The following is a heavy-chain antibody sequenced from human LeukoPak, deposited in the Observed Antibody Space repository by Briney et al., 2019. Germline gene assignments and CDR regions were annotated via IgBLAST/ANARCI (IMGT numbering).Heavy chain of an antibody. D-gene: IGHD6-19*01. Sequence: SETLSLTCTVSGGSISSSSYYWGWIRQPPGKGLEWIGYIYYSGSTNYNPSLKSRVTISVDKSKNQFSLKLSSVTAADTAVYYCATGYSSGWSGYYYYYMDVWGKGTTVTVSS. V-gene: IGHV4-61*05. CDR2: IYYSGST. CDR3: ATGYSSGWSGYYYYYMDV. CDR1: GGSISSSSYY. J-gene: IGHJ6*03.